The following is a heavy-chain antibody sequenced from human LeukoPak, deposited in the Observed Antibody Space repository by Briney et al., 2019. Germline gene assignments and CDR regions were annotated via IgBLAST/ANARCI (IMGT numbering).Heavy chain of an antibody. CDR2: IYYSGTT. Sequence: SETLSLTCTVSGGSISSRTYYWGWIRQPPGKGLGWIGTIYYSGTTYYYPSLKSRVTISLDTSKNQFSLKLSSVTAADTAIYYCARDFSSSSTVYYYYYMDVWGKGTTVTVSS. J-gene: IGHJ6*03. V-gene: IGHV4-39*07. CDR3: ARDFSSSSTVYYYYYMDV. CDR1: GGSISSRTYY. D-gene: IGHD6-6*01.